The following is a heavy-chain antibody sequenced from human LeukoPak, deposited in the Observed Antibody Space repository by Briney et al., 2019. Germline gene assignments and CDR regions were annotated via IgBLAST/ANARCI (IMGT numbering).Heavy chain of an antibody. V-gene: IGHV3-74*01. Sequence: GGSLRLSCAATGFTFSSHAMSWVRQAPGKGLVWVSRINSEGSTISYADSVRGRFTISRDNAKNTLFLQMNSLRAEDTAVYYCARISSDSISYYDHWGQGTLVTVSS. D-gene: IGHD3-22*01. J-gene: IGHJ4*02. CDR2: INSEGSTI. CDR3: ARISSDSISYYDH. CDR1: GFTFSSHA.